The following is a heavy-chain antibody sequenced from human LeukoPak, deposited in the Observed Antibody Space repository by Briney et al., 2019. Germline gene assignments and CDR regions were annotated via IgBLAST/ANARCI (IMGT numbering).Heavy chain of an antibody. CDR3: ARSAAAGRIVATFAY. Sequence: GGSLRLSCTGSGFIFSRYEMNWVRQAPGKGLEWVSYISSSGNTIYYADSVKGRFTISQDNSKNTLYLHMNSLRAEDTAVYYCARSAAAGRIVATFAYWGQGTLVTVSS. CDR2: ISSSGNTI. D-gene: IGHD5-12*01. CDR1: GFIFSRYE. J-gene: IGHJ4*02. V-gene: IGHV3-48*03.